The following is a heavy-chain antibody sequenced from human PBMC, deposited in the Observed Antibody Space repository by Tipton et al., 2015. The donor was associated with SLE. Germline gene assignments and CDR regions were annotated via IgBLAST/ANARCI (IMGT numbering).Heavy chain of an antibody. CDR1: GFTFSSYA. Sequence: SLRLSCSASGFTFSSYAMHWVRQAPGKGLEYVSAISSNGGSTHYADSVKGRFTISRDNSKNTLYLQMNSLRAEDTAVYYCATEVNVVAACDYWGQGTLVTVSS. V-gene: IGHV3-64*04. D-gene: IGHD2-15*01. CDR2: ISSNGGST. CDR3: ATEVNVVAACDY. J-gene: IGHJ4*02.